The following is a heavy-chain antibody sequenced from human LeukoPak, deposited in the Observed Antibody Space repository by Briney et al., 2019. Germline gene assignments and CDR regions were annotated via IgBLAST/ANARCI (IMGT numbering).Heavy chain of an antibody. CDR1: GGSIGSSSYY. V-gene: IGHV4-39*01. CDR2: IYYSGST. J-gene: IGHJ4*02. CDR3: ERDYYDSSGYLIPFDY. Sequence: PSETLSLTCTVSGGSIGSSSYYWGWIRQPPGRGLEWIGSIYYSGSTYYNPSLKSRVTISVDTSKNQFSLKLSSVTAADTAVYYCERDYYDSSGYLIPFDYWGQGTLVTVSS. D-gene: IGHD3-22*01.